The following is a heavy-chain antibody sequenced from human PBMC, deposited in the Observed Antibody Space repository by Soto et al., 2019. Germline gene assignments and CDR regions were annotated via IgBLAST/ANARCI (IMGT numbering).Heavy chain of an antibody. J-gene: IGHJ4*02. Sequence: QLQLQESGPGLVKPSETLSLTCTVSGGSISSSSYYWGWIRQPPGKGLEWIGSIYYSGSTYYNPSLKSRVTISVDTSKNQFSLKLSSVTAADTAVYYCARSWTGTRGGVLDYWGQGTLVTVSS. D-gene: IGHD1-7*01. V-gene: IGHV4-39*01. CDR2: IYYSGST. CDR1: GGSISSSSYY. CDR3: ARSWTGTRGGVLDY.